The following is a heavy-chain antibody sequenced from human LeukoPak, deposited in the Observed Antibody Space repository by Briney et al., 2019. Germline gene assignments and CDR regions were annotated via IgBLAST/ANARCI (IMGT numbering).Heavy chain of an antibody. Sequence: PGGSLRLSCAASGFTFSSYWMSWVRQAPGKGLEWVTNIKQDGSEKYYVDSVKGRFTISRDNAKNSLYLQMNSLRAEDTAVYYCARTMIVVVGDAFDIWGQGTMVTVSS. J-gene: IGHJ3*02. D-gene: IGHD3-22*01. CDR3: ARTMIVVVGDAFDI. V-gene: IGHV3-7*03. CDR2: IKQDGSEK. CDR1: GFTFSSYW.